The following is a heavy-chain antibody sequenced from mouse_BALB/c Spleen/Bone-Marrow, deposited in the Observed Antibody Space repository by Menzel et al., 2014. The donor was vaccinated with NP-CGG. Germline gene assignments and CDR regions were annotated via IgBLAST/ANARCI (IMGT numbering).Heavy chain of an antibody. CDR1: GYSFTRYY. J-gene: IGHJ1*01. V-gene: IGHV1S81*02. CDR3: TRSSYGYWYFDV. CDR2: INPSNGGT. D-gene: IGHD6-1*01. Sequence: VKLVESGAELVKPGASVKLSCRASGYSFTRYYMYWVKQRPGQGLEWIGEINPSNGGTNFNEKFKSKATLTVDKSSSTAYMQFSSLTSEDSAVYYCTRSSYGYWYFDVWGAGTTVTVSS.